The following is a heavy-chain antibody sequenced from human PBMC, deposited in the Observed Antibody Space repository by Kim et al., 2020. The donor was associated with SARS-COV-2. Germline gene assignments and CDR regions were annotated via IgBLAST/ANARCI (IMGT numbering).Heavy chain of an antibody. Sequence: SETLSLTCAVYGGSFSGYYWSWIRQPPGKGLEWIGEINHSGSTNYNPSLKSRVTISVDTSKNQFSLKLSSVTAADTAVYYCARGGPYSSSWTQLGRRGNWFDPWGQGTLVTVSS. CDR3: ARGGPYSSSWTQLGRRGNWFDP. D-gene: IGHD6-13*01. V-gene: IGHV4-34*01. CDR2: INHSGST. J-gene: IGHJ5*02. CDR1: GGSFSGYY.